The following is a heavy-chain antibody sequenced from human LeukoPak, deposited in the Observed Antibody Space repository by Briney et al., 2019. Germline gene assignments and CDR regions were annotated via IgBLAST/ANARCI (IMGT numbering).Heavy chain of an antibody. Sequence: PGLSLRLLCAACVFTFRSYAMQWVPGAPGKGLEYVSPISSNCGSTYYANAVKGRFTISRDNSKNTLYLQMGSLRAEDMAVYYCARGTIGYCSGGSCYYFDYWGQGTLVTVSS. V-gene: IGHV3-64*01. CDR1: VFTFRSYA. CDR3: ARGTIGYCSGGSCYYFDY. D-gene: IGHD2-15*01. J-gene: IGHJ4*02. CDR2: ISSNCGST.